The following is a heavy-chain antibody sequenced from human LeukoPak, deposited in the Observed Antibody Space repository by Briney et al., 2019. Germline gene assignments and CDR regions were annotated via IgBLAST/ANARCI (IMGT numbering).Heavy chain of an antibody. CDR2: ISSSSSYI. D-gene: IGHD5-12*01. CDR3: ARVDIVATIAPDY. CDR1: GFTFSSYS. J-gene: IGHJ4*02. Sequence: GGSLRLSCAASGFTFSSYSMNWVRQAPGKGLEWVSSISSSSSYIYYADSVEGRFTISRDNAKNSLYLQMNSLRAEDTAVYYCARVDIVATIAPDYWGQGTLVTVSS. V-gene: IGHV3-21*01.